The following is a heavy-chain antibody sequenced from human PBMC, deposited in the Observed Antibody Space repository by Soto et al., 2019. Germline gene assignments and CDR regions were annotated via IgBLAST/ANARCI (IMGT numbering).Heavy chain of an antibody. Sequence: PSGTLSLTCTVSGGSISSGGYYWSWIRQHPGKGLEWIGYIYYSGSTYYNPSLKSRVTISVDTSKNQFSLNLSSVTAADTAVYYCARGGCSGGSGYFDYWGQGPLVPVSS. CDR3: ARGGCSGGSGYFDY. CDR1: GGSISSGGYY. V-gene: IGHV4-31*03. J-gene: IGHJ4*02. D-gene: IGHD2-15*01. CDR2: IYYSGST.